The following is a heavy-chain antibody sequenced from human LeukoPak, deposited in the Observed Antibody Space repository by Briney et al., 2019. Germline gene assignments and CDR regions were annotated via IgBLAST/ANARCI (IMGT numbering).Heavy chain of an antibody. Sequence: SETLSLTCAVYGGSFSGYYWSWIRQPPGKGLEWIGEINHSGSTNYNPSLKSRVTISVDTSKNQFSLKLSSVTAADTAVCYCARGSDTAMVTLPFGYWGQGTLVTVSS. J-gene: IGHJ4*02. D-gene: IGHD5-18*01. CDR1: GGSFSGYY. CDR2: INHSGST. CDR3: ARGSDTAMVTLPFGY. V-gene: IGHV4-34*01.